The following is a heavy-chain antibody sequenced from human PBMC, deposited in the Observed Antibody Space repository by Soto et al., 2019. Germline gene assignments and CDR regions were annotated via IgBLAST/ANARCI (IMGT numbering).Heavy chain of an antibody. J-gene: IGHJ4*02. CDR3: ARLNLAAAGTD. CDR2: IYYSGST. D-gene: IGHD6-13*01. Sequence: SETLSLTCTVSGGSISSYYWSWIRQPPGKGLEWIGYIYYSGSTNYNPSLKSRVTISVDTSKNQFSLKLSSVTAADTAVYYCARLNLAAAGTDRGQGTLVTVSS. V-gene: IGHV4-59*08. CDR1: GGSISSYY.